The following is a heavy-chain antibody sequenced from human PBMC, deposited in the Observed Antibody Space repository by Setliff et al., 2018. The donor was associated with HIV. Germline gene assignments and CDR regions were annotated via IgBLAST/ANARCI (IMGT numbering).Heavy chain of an antibody. Sequence: PGGSLRLSCAASGFTFSNAWMNWVRQDPGKGLEWVGRIKSIGDGETTDYAAPVKGRFTISRDDSKSTRYLQLNNLETEDTAFYYCSTRLRWSPEKIDYWGQGTLVTVSS. CDR3: STRLRWSPEKIDY. CDR1: GFTFSNAW. J-gene: IGHJ4*02. V-gene: IGHV3-15*01. CDR2: IKSIGDGETT. D-gene: IGHD6-13*01.